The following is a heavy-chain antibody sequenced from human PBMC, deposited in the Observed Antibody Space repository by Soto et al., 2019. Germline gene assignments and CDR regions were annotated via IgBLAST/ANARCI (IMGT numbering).Heavy chain of an antibody. Sequence: PGGSLRPSFAASGFTFSSYWMHWGRQAPGKGLVWVSRINSDGSSTSYADSLKGRFTISRDNAKNTLYLQMNSLRAEDTAVYYCARGAPLLGYCSGGSCYPFDYWGQGTLVTVSS. CDR2: INSDGSST. V-gene: IGHV3-74*01. J-gene: IGHJ4*02. D-gene: IGHD2-15*01. CDR1: GFTFSSYW. CDR3: ARGAPLLGYCSGGSCYPFDY.